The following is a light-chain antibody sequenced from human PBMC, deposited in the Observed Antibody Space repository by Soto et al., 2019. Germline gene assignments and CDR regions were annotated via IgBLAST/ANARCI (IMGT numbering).Light chain of an antibody. CDR3: SSYTSSSIWV. V-gene: IGLV2-14*01. CDR1: NSDVGGYNY. CDR2: EVS. Sequence: QSVLTQPASVSGSPGQSITISCTGTNSDVGGYNYVSWYQQHPGKAPKLMIYEVSNRPSGVSNRFSGSKSGNTASLTISGLQAEDEADYYCSSYTSSSIWVFGGGTQLTVL. J-gene: IGLJ3*02.